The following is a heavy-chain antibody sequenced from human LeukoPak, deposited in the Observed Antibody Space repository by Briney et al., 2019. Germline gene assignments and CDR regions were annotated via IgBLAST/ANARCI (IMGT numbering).Heavy chain of an antibody. Sequence: GGSLRLPCAASGFTFSSYGMHWVRQAPGKGLEWVAVIWYDGSNKYYADSVKGRFTISRDNSKNTLYLQMNSLRAEDTAVYYCARDQPPGFFDYWGQGTLVTVSS. J-gene: IGHJ4*02. CDR3: ARDQPPGFFDY. CDR2: IWYDGSNK. V-gene: IGHV3-33*01. CDR1: GFTFSSYG.